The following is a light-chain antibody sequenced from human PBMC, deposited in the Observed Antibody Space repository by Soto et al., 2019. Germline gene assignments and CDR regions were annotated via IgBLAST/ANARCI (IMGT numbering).Light chain of an antibody. Sequence: QSALTQPRSVSGSPGQSVTISCTGTSSDVGGYNFVSWYQHNPGKDPKLMIFDVSARPSGVPDPFSGSKSANTASLTISGLQAEDEAYYYCCSYAGTYTPVFGGGTELTVL. CDR2: DVS. J-gene: IGLJ2*01. CDR3: CSYAGTYTPV. V-gene: IGLV2-11*01. CDR1: SSDVGGYNF.